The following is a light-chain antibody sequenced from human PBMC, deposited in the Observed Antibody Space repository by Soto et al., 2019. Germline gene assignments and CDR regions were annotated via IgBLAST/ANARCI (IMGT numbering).Light chain of an antibody. CDR3: QTWGTGNWV. V-gene: IGLV4-69*01. Sequence: QLVLTQSPSASASLGASVKLTCTLSSGHSSYAIAWHQQQPEKGPRYLMKLNSDGSHSKGDVIPDRFSGSSSGAERYLTISSLQSEDEADYYCQTWGTGNWVFGGGTKLTVL. CDR2: LNSDGSH. CDR1: SGHSSYA. J-gene: IGLJ3*02.